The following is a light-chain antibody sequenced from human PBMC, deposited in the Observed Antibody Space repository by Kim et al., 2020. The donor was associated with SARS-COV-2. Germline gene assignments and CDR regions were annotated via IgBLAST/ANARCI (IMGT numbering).Light chain of an antibody. CDR3: NSRDSSGNHVV. CDR1: SLRSYY. V-gene: IGLV3-19*01. CDR2: GKN. J-gene: IGLJ2*01. Sequence: ELTQDPAVSVALGQTVRITCQGDSLRSYYASWYQQKPGQAPVLVIYGKNNRPSGIPDRFSGSSSGNTASLTITGAQAEDEADYYCNSRDSSGNHVVYG.